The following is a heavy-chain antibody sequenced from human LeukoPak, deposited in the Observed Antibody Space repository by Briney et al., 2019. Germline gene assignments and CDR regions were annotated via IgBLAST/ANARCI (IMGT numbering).Heavy chain of an antibody. CDR2: TDWDDDK. V-gene: IGHV2-70*17. CDR3: ARISGSGWYAFDY. J-gene: IGHJ4*02. CDR1: GFSLSAFGMS. Sequence: SGPALVKPTQTLTLACTFSGFSLSAFGMSVSWLRQPPGKALEWLGRTDWDDDKFYNTSLKTRLTISKDTSKNQVVFTMTNMDPVDTATYYCARISGSGWYAFDYWGQGTLVTVSS. D-gene: IGHD6-19*01.